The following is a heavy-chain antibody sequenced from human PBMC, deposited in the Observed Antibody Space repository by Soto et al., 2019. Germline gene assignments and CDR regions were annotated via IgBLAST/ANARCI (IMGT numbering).Heavy chain of an antibody. J-gene: IGHJ4*02. D-gene: IGHD3-10*01. Sequence: QVQLVESGGGVVQPGRSLRLSCVASGFTFSVYAMHWVRQAPGKGLEWVTVISYDGGNEYYADSVKGRFTISRDNSKTTLFLQMSSVRAEDTAVYYCVRGGYYGSGSYYTLFDHWGQGTLVTVSS. CDR2: ISYDGGNE. CDR3: VRGGYYGSGSYYTLFDH. CDR1: GFTFSVYA. V-gene: IGHV3-30-3*01.